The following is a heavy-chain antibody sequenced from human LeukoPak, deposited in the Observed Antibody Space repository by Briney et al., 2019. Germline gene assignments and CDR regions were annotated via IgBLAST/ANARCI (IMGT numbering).Heavy chain of an antibody. CDR1: GYTFTSYC. Sequence: ASVKVSCKASGYTFTSYCMHWVRQAPGQGLEWMGIINPSGGSTSYAQKFQGRVTMTRDTSTSTVYMELSSLRSEDTAVYYCARYSSGWDTDYWGQGTLVTVSS. D-gene: IGHD6-19*01. J-gene: IGHJ4*02. CDR2: INPSGGST. V-gene: IGHV1-46*01. CDR3: ARYSSGWDTDY.